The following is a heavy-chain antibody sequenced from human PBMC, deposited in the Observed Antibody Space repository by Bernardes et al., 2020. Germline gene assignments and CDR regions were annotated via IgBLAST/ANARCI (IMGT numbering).Heavy chain of an antibody. CDR3: ARHAGYYDSSGYYRYYFDY. CDR2: IDWDDDK. V-gene: IGHV2-70*11. CDR1: GFSLSTSGMC. D-gene: IGHD3-22*01. Sequence: SGPTLVKPTQTLTLTCTFSGFSLSTSGMCVSWIRQPPGKALEWLARIDWDDDKYYSTSLKTRLTISRNTSKNQVVLTMTNMDPVDTATYYCARHAGYYDSSGYYRYYFDYWGQGTLVTVSS. J-gene: IGHJ4*02.